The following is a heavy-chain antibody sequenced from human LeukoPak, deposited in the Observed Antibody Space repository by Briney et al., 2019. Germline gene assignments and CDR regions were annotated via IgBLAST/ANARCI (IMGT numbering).Heavy chain of an antibody. J-gene: IGHJ5*02. CDR3: AKDYLQQLVRGWFGP. CDR1: GFTFSSYA. Sequence: GGSLRLSCAASGFTFSSYAMHWVRQAPGKGLEWVAVISYDGSNKYYADSVKGRYTISRDNSKNTLDLQMNSLRAEDTAVYYCAKDYLQQLVRGWFGPWGQGILVTVSS. D-gene: IGHD6-13*01. CDR2: ISYDGSNK. V-gene: IGHV3-30*04.